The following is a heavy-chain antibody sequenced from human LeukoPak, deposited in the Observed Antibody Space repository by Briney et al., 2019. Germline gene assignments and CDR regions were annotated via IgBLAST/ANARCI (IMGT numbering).Heavy chain of an antibody. CDR2: MNPNSGNT. CDR1: GYTFTSYD. V-gene: IGHV1-8*03. D-gene: IGHD2-2*01. J-gene: IGHJ3*02. Sequence: ASVRVSCKASGYTFTSYDINWVRQATGQGLEWMGWMNPNSGNTGYAQKFQGRVTITRNTSISTAYMELSSLRSEDTAVYYCASSGGSVVPAALEAFDIWGQGTMVTVSS. CDR3: ASSGGSVVPAALEAFDI.